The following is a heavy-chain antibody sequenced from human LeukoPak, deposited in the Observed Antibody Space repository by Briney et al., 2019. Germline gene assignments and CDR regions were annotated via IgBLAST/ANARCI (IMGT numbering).Heavy chain of an antibody. J-gene: IGHJ4*02. D-gene: IGHD3-10*01. Sequence: GGSLRLSCAASGFTFSRNSMNWVRQTPGKGLEWVSSISSSSSHTYYADSVKGRFTISRDNAKNSLYLQMNSLRAEDTAVYYCATYLYKTLDYWGQGTLVTVSS. CDR3: ATYLYKTLDY. CDR2: ISSSSSHT. V-gene: IGHV3-21*01. CDR1: GFTFSRNS.